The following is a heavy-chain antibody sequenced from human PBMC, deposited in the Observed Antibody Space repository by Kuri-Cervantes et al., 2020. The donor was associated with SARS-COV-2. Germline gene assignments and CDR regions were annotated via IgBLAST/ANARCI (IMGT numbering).Heavy chain of an antibody. V-gene: IGHV1-2*04. Sequence: ASVKVSCKASGYTFSDYYVYWVRQAPGQGLEWMGWINPNSGGTNYAQKFQGWVTMTRDTSIKTAYMELSRLRSDDMAVYYCARGMVRGIIQYYYYPMDVWGQGTTVTVSS. CDR1: GYTFSDYY. CDR3: ARGMVRGIIQYYYYPMDV. J-gene: IGHJ6*02. CDR2: INPNSGGT. D-gene: IGHD3-10*01.